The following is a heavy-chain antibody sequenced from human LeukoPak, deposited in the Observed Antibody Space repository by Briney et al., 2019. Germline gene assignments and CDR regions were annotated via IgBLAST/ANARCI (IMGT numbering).Heavy chain of an antibody. V-gene: IGHV3-21*01. CDR1: GFTFSSYS. CDR2: ISSSSTYI. D-gene: IGHD3-9*01. J-gene: IGHJ4*02. Sequence: PGGSLRLSCAASGFTFSSYSVNWVRQAPGKGLEWVSYISSSSTYIYYADSVKGRFTISRDNAKNSLYLQMNSLRAEDTAVCYCARDPLSYNILTGYDYPGAFDYWGRGTLVTVSS. CDR3: ARDPLSYNILTGYDYPGAFDY.